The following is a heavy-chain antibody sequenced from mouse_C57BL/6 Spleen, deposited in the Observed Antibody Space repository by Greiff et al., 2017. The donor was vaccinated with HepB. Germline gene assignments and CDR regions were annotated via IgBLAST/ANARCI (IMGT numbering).Heavy chain of an antibody. CDR2: ISSGSSTI. J-gene: IGHJ1*03. CDR1: GFTFSDYG. CDR3: ARNYYYGSSYGYWYFDV. V-gene: IGHV5-17*01. D-gene: IGHD1-1*01. Sequence: EVKLVESGGGLVKPGGSLKLSCAASGFTFSDYGMHWVRQAPEKGLEWVAYISSGSSTIYYADTVKGRFTISRDNAKNTLFLQMTSLRSEDTAMYYCARNYYYGSSYGYWYFDVWGTGTTVTVSS.